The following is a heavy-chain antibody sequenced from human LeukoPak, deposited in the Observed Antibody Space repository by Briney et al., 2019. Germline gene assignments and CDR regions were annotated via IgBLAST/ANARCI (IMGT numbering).Heavy chain of an antibody. J-gene: IGHJ4*02. CDR1: GGSISISNYY. CDR2: LSYSGT. Sequence: SETLSLTCTVSGGSISISNYYWGWIRQPPGRGLEWIGSLSYSGTYYNPSLKSRLTISVDTSKNHFSLNLRSVTAADTAVYYCARRTSNPVGAMDYWGQGTLVTVSS. V-gene: IGHV4-39*01. D-gene: IGHD1-26*01. CDR3: ARRTSNPVGAMDY.